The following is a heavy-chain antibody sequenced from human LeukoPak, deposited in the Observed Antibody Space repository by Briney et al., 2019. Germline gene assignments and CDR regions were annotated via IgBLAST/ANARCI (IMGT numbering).Heavy chain of an antibody. D-gene: IGHD1-20*01. Sequence: GASVKVSCKASGYTFTSYGVSWVRQAPGQGLEWMGWISAHNGNTNYAQKLQGRVTMTTDTSTSPAYMELRSLRSDDTAVYYCARDYRRSITGTMAFDYWGQGTLVTVSS. J-gene: IGHJ4*02. V-gene: IGHV1-18*01. CDR2: ISAHNGNT. CDR3: ARDYRRSITGTMAFDY. CDR1: GYTFTSYG.